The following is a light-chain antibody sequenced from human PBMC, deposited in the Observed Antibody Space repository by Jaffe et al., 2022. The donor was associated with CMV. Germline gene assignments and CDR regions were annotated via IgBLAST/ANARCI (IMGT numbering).Light chain of an antibody. CDR3: QQYSSSPPRLT. J-gene: IGKJ4*01. Sequence: EIVLTQSPGTLSLSPGERATLSCRASQSVSSNYLAWYQQKPGQAPRLLIYGASSRATGIPDRFSGSGSGTDFTLTISRLEPEDFAVYYCQQYSSSPPRLTFGGGTKVEIK. CDR2: GAS. V-gene: IGKV3-20*01. CDR1: QSVSSNY.